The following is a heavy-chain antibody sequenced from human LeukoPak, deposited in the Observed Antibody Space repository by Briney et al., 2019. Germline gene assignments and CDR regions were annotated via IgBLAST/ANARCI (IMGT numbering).Heavy chain of an antibody. D-gene: IGHD4-17*01. Sequence: PSETLSLTCTVSGGSISSYYWSWIRQPPGKGLEWIGYIYYSGSTNYNPSLKSRVTISVDTSKNQFSLKLSSVTAADTAVYYCARRSRYGDYAYWGQGTLVTVSS. CDR1: GGSISSYY. V-gene: IGHV4-59*12. J-gene: IGHJ4*02. CDR2: IYYSGST. CDR3: ARRSRYGDYAY.